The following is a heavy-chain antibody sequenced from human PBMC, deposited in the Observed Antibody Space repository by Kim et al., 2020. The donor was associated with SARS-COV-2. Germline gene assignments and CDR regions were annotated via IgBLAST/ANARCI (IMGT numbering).Heavy chain of an antibody. D-gene: IGHD2-15*01. CDR2: IYNSGST. CDR1: GGSISSSSYY. CDR3: ASLDKLQNPGVVDI. V-gene: IGHV4-39*01. J-gene: IGHJ3*02. Sequence: SETLSLTCTVSGGSISSSSYYWGWIRQPPGKGLEWIGSIYNSGSTYYKPSLKSRVTISVDTSKNQFSLKLTSVTAADTAVYYCASLDKLQNPGVVDIWGQGTMVTVSS.